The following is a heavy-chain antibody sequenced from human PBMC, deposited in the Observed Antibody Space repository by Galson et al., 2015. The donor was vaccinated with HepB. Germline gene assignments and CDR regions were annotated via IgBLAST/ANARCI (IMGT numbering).Heavy chain of an antibody. J-gene: IGHJ1*01. Sequence: SLRLSCAASGFTFSSYSMNWVRQAPGKGLEWVSSISSSSSYIYYADSVKGRFTISRDNAKNSLYLQMNSLRAEDTAVYYCARDEPYSGSYYWAYFQHWGQGTLVTVSS. V-gene: IGHV3-21*01. CDR3: ARDEPYSGSYYWAYFQH. CDR1: GFTFSSYS. CDR2: ISSSSSYI. D-gene: IGHD1-26*01.